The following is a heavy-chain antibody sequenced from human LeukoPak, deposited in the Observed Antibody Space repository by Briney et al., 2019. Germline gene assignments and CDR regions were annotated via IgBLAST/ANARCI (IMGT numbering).Heavy chain of an antibody. J-gene: IGHJ4*02. CDR2: IYYSGST. CDR3: ARQIAMAGPKYFDY. Sequence: KPSETLSLTCTVSGGSISSSSYYWGWIRQPPGKGLEWIGSIYYSGSTYYNPSLKSRVTISVDTSKNQFSLKLSSVTAADTAVYYCARQIAMAGPKYFDYWGQGTLVTVSS. CDR1: GGSISSSSYY. V-gene: IGHV4-39*01. D-gene: IGHD6-19*01.